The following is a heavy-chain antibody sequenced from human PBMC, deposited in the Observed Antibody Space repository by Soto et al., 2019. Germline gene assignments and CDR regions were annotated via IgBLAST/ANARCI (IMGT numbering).Heavy chain of an antibody. V-gene: IGHV3-21*01. J-gene: IGHJ4*02. CDR2: ISSSSGDI. CDR1: GFTFSRYS. D-gene: IGHD2-2*01. CDR3: SRDSTNFDY. Sequence: EVQLVESGGGLDKPGGSLRLSCAASGFTFSRYSMNWVRQAPGKGLEWVSSISSSSGDINYADSVKGRFTISRDNAKNSLYLQMNSLRGEDAAVYFCSRDSTNFDYWGQGTLVTVSS.